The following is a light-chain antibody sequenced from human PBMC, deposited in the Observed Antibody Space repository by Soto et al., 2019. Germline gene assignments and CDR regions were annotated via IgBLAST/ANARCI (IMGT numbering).Light chain of an antibody. CDR3: QQYGTLPCT. V-gene: IGKV3-20*01. J-gene: IGKJ2*02. Sequence: EIVLTQSPGTLSLSPGERATLSCRASQSVSTNNLAWYQQKPGQGPRLLIYGASTRDTGIPDRFSGSGSGTDFTLTISRLEPEDFAVYYCQQYGTLPCTFGQGTKVEIK. CDR1: QSVSTNN. CDR2: GAS.